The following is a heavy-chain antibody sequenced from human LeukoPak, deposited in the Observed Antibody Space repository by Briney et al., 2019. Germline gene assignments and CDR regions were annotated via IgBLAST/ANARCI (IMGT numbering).Heavy chain of an antibody. V-gene: IGHV1-8*01. CDR2: MNPNSGNT. D-gene: IGHD3-3*01. CDR1: GYTFTSYD. J-gene: IGHJ6*02. Sequence: ASVKVSCKASGYTFTSYDINWVRQATGQGLEWMGWMNPNSGNTGYAQKFQGRVTMTRNTSISTAYMELSSLRSEDTAVYYCARGYTNYDFWSGYYRGGYYYYGMDVWGQGTTVTVSS. CDR3: ARGYTNYDFWSGYYRGGYYYYGMDV.